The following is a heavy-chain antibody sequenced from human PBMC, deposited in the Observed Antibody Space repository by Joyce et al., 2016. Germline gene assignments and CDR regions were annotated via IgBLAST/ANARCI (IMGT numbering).Heavy chain of an antibody. CDR1: GFTFSNNA. CDR3: AKDKKGLRYFDERAFDI. V-gene: IGHV3-23*01. D-gene: IGHD3-9*01. CDR2: ISDSGTFT. J-gene: IGHJ3*02. Sequence: SGFTFSNNAMSWFRQAPGKGLEWVSSISDSGTFTYYVDSVKGRSTSSRDNSKNPLYLQMNSLRAEDTAVYYCAKDKKGLRYFDERAFDIWGQGTTVTVSS.